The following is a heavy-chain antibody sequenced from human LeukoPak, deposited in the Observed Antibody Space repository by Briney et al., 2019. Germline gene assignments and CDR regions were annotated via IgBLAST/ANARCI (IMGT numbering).Heavy chain of an antibody. CDR1: GGSFSGYY. D-gene: IGHD5-18*01. V-gene: IGHV4-34*01. Sequence: PSETLSLTCAVYGGSFSGYYWSWICQPPGKGLEWIGEINHSGSTNYNPSLKSRVTISVDTSKNQFSLKLSSVTAADTAVYYCAREGDTAMVQFDYWGQGTLVTVSS. CDR2: INHSGST. CDR3: AREGDTAMVQFDY. J-gene: IGHJ4*02.